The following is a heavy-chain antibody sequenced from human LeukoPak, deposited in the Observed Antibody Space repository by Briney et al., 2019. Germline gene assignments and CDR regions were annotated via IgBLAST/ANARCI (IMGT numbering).Heavy chain of an antibody. CDR3: ALCYCGRTSCPNQRIYMDG. CDR2: ISSSSSTI. J-gene: IGHJ6*03. D-gene: IGHD2-2*01. V-gene: IGHV3-48*01. Sequence: GGSLRLSCAASGFTFSSYSMDWVRQAPGKGLEWVSYISSSSSTIYYADYVKGRFTISRDNAKNSLYLQMNSLRAEATAVYSGALCYCGRTSCPNQRIYMDGWGKGTTVTVSS. CDR1: GFTFSSYS.